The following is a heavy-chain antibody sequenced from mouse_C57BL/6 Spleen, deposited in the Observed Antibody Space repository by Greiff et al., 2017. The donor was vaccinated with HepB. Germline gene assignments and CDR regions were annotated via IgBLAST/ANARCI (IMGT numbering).Heavy chain of an antibody. V-gene: IGHV5-17*01. D-gene: IGHD2-1*01. J-gene: IGHJ4*01. CDR3: ARPFSSGNYPYYYAMDY. CDR2: ISSGSSTI. CDR1: GFTFSDYG. Sequence: EVKLMESGGGLVKPGGSLKLSCAASGFTFSDYGMHWVRQAPEKGLEWVAYISSGSSTIYYADTVKGRFTISRDNAKNTLFLQMTSLRSEDTAMYYCARPFSSGNYPYYYAMDYWGQGTSVTVSS.